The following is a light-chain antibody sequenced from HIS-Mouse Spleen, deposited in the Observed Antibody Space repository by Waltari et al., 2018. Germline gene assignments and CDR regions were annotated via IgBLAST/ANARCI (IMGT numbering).Light chain of an antibody. Sequence: DIVMTQSPATLSVSPGERATLSCRASQSVSSNLAWYQQKPGQAPRLLIYGASTRATGIPARFGGSGSGTEFTLTISSLQSEDFAVYYCQQYNNWWTFGQGTKVEIK. CDR1: QSVSSN. CDR2: GAS. CDR3: QQYNNWWT. V-gene: IGKV3-15*01. J-gene: IGKJ1*01.